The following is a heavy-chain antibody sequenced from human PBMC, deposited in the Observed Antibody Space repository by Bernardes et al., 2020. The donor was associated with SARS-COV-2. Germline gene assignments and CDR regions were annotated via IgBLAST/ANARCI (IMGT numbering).Heavy chain of an antibody. V-gene: IGHV3-23*01. J-gene: IGHJ4*02. CDR1: GFTFSSYA. CDR3: AKQGTNRAVRGAFFDY. Sequence: GGSLRLSCAASGFTFSSYAMSWVRQAPGKGLEWVSAISGSGGSTYYADSVKGRFTISRDNSKNTLYLQMNSLRAEDTAVYYCAKQGTNRAVRGAFFDYWGQGTLVTVSS. D-gene: IGHD3-10*01. CDR2: ISGSGGST.